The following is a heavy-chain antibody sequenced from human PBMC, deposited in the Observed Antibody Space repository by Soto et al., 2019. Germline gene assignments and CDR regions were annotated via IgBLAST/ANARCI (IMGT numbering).Heavy chain of an antibody. V-gene: IGHV1-8*01. Sequence: ASVKVSCKASGYTFTNHDINWVRQVPGQGLEWMGWMIPDSGRTGYAQKFQGRVTMTRNTSTSTAYMELSSLRNEDTAVYYCARGDQFGFGVDYWGQ. CDR3: ARGDQFGFGVDY. J-gene: IGHJ4*01. CDR2: MIPDSGRT. D-gene: IGHD3-10*01. CDR1: GYTFTNHD.